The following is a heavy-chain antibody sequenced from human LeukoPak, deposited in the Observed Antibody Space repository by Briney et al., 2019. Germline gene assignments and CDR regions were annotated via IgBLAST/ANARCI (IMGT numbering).Heavy chain of an antibody. CDR1: GGSFSNYY. CDR3: ARAIRWSYFDY. CDR2: IYYSGST. D-gene: IGHD3-10*01. V-gene: IGHV4-34*01. Sequence: PSETLSLTCAVYGGSFSNYYWSWIRQPPGKGLEWIGSIYYSGSTYYNPSLKSRVTISVDTSKNQFSLKLSSVTAADTAVYYCARAIRWSYFDYWGQGTLVTVSS. J-gene: IGHJ4*02.